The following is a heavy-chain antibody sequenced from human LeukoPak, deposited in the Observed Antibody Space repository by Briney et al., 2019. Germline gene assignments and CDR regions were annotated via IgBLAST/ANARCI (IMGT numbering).Heavy chain of an antibody. CDR3: ATSRNVGEHAFDI. D-gene: IGHD3-10*02. CDR2: ISSSSAFI. Sequence: GGSLRLSCVGSGPTFSSYAMNWVRQAPGKGLEWVSVISSSSAFIYYADSVKGRFTISRDNAKNSLYLQMNSLRAEDTAVYYCATSRNVGEHAFDIWGQGTMVTVSS. V-gene: IGHV3-21*01. J-gene: IGHJ3*02. CDR1: GPTFSSYA.